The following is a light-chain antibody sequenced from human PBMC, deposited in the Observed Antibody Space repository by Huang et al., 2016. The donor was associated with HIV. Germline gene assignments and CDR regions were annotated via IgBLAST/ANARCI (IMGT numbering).Light chain of an antibody. CDR1: QILVSNDGDIY. Sequence: DVVMTQFPLSLPVTLGQPASIFCKSSQILVSNDGDIYLNWFQQRPGQSPRRLIYLISKRDSGVPDRFSGSGAGTLFALRINRVEAEDVAIYYCMQGTHWPGTFGQGTNLEI. V-gene: IGKV2-30*01. CDR3: MQGTHWPGT. J-gene: IGKJ1*01. CDR2: LIS.